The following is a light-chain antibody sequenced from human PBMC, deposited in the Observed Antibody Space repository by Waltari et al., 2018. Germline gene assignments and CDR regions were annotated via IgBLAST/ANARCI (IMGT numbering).Light chain of an antibody. CDR2: EGS. J-gene: IGLJ3*02. V-gene: IGLV2-23*01. CDR1: SRDVGSYTL. CDR3: CSYAGSSTSRV. Sequence: QSALTQPASVSGSPGQSITISCTGTSRDVGSYTLVSWYQQHPGKAPKLMIYEGSKRPSGVSNRFSGSKSGNTASLTISGLQAEDEADYYCCSYAGSSTSRVFGGGTKLTVL.